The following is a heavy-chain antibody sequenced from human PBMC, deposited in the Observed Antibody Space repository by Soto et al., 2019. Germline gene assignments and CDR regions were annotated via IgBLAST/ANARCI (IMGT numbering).Heavy chain of an antibody. J-gene: IGHJ4*02. V-gene: IGHV4-4*02. D-gene: IGHD1-26*01. Sequence: PSETLSLTCAVSGGSISSSNLWSWIRQPPGKGLEWIGETYHSGSTNYNPSLKSRVTISVDKSKNQFSLKLSSVTAADTAVYYCARASPYSGSYYFDYWGQGTLVTVSS. CDR1: GGSISSSNL. CDR2: TYHSGST. CDR3: ARASPYSGSYYFDY.